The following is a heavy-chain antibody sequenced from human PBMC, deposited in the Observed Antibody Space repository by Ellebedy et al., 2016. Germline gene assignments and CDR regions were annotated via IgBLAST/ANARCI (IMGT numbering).Heavy chain of an antibody. V-gene: IGHV3-64*01. D-gene: IGHD4-17*01. CDR1: GFTFSSYA. CDR2: ISSNGGST. CDR3: TRVGLTTVTTLGYFDY. Sequence: GESLKISCAASGFTFSSYAMHWVRQAPGKGLEYVSAISSNGGSTYYANSVKGRFTISRDNSKNTLYLQMGSLRAEDMAVYYCTRVGLTTVTTLGYFDYWGQGTLVTVSS. J-gene: IGHJ4*02.